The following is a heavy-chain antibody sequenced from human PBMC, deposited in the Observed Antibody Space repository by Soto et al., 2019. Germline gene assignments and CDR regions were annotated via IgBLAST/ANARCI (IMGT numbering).Heavy chain of an antibody. CDR1: GFTFSSYA. Sequence: PGGSLRLSCAASGFTFSSYAMTWVRQAPGKGLEWVSFITDNGDRTESTDSVKGRFTISRDNSKNTVYLQMNSLRAEDTAVYYCARRSPAVWGQGTTVTVSS. CDR3: ARRSPAV. D-gene: IGHD1-26*01. CDR2: ITDNGDRT. V-gene: IGHV3-23*01. J-gene: IGHJ6*02.